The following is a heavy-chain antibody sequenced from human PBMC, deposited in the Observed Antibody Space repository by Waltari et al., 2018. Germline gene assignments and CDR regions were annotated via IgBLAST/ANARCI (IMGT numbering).Heavy chain of an antibody. CDR2: IYYSGST. CDR1: GGSISSYY. D-gene: IGHD4-17*01. CDR3: ARAKRTTVTTRGYYFDY. V-gene: IGHV4-59*01. J-gene: IGHJ4*02. Sequence: QVQLQESGPGLVKPSETLSLTCTVSGGSISSYYWSWIRQPPGKGLEWIGYIYYSGSTNSNPSLKSRVTISVETSKNQFSLKLSSVTAADTAVYYCARAKRTTVTTRGYYFDYWGQGTLVTVSS.